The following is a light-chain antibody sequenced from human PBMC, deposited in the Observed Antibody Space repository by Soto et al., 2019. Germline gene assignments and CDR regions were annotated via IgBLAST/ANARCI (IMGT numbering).Light chain of an antibody. J-gene: IGLJ2*01. CDR1: KSNIGNNY. V-gene: IGLV1-51*01. Sequence: QSVLTQSPSVSAAPGQKVTISCSGSKSNIGNNYVSWYQHLPGTAPKLIIYDNSKRPTGIPDRFSGSKSGTSATLGITGLQTGDEADYYCGAWDDSLSAVFGGGTKLTVL. CDR3: GAWDDSLSAV. CDR2: DNS.